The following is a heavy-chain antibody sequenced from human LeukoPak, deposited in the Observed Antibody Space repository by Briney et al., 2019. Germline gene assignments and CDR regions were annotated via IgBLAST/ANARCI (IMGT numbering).Heavy chain of an antibody. CDR2: IYYSGST. CDR1: GGSISSGGYY. V-gene: IGHV4-31*03. J-gene: IGHJ4*02. D-gene: IGHD4/OR15-4a*01. CDR3: AREVQGANPDY. Sequence: SETLSLTCTVSGGSISSGGYYWSWIRQHPGKGLEWIGYIYYSGSTNYNPSLKSRVTISVDTSKNQFSLKLSSVTAADMAVYYCAREVQGANPDYWGQGTLVTVSS.